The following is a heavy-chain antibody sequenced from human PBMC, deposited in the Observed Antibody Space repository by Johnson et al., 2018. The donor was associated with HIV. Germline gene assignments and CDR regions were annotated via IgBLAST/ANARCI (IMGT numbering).Heavy chain of an antibody. Sequence: QVQLVESGGGVVQPGRSLRLSCAAYGLTFSSYGIHWVRQAPGKGLEWVAAISYDGSRSDYGASVKGRFTISRDNAKNSLYLQMNSLRAEDTALYYCVRGIVVVVAAGRADAFDIWGQGTMVTVSS. CDR1: GLTFSSYG. CDR3: VRGIVVVVAAGRADAFDI. V-gene: IGHV3-30*03. CDR2: ISYDGSRS. J-gene: IGHJ3*02. D-gene: IGHD2-15*01.